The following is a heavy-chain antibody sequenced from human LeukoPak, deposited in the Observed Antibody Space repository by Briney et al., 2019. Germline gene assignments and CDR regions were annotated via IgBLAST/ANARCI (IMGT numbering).Heavy chain of an antibody. CDR2: ISGSGGST. J-gene: IGHJ4*02. CDR3: ATPPGAYGSGPTGY. Sequence: PGGSLRLSCAASGFTFSSYAMSWVRQAPGKGLEWVSAISGSGGSTYYADSVKGRFTISRDNSKNTLYLQMNGLRAEDTAVYYCATPPGAYGSGPTGYWGQGTLVTVSS. V-gene: IGHV3-23*01. CDR1: GFTFSSYA. D-gene: IGHD3-10*01.